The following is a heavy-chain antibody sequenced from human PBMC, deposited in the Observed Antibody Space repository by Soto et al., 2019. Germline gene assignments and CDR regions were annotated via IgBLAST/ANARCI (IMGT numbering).Heavy chain of an antibody. D-gene: IGHD3-10*01. CDR3: ARDSGDYYGSGSYYTPLYGMDV. Sequence: SGFTFSSYGMHWVRQAPGKGLEWVAVIWNDGSNKYYADSVKGRFTISRNNSKNTLYLQMNSLRAEDTAVYYCARDSGDYYGSGSYYTPLYGMDVWGQGTTVTVSS. V-gene: IGHV3-33*01. J-gene: IGHJ6*02. CDR1: GFTFSSYG. CDR2: IWNDGSNK.